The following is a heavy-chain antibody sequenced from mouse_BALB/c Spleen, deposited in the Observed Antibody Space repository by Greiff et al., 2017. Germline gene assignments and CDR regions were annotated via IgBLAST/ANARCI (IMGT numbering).Heavy chain of an antibody. CDR1: GFTFSNYW. V-gene: IGHV6-6*02. Sequence: EVKLMESGGGLVQPGGSMKLSCVASGFTFSNYWMNWVRQSPEMGLVWVAEIRLRSNNYATHYAESVKGRFTISRDDSKSSVYLQMNNLRAEDTGIYYCTITLGAMDDWGQGTSVTVSS. CDR3: TITLGAMDD. J-gene: IGHJ4*01. CDR2: IRLRSNNYAT.